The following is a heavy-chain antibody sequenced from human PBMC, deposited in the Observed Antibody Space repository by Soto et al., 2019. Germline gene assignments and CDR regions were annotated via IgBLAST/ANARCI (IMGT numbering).Heavy chain of an antibody. CDR2: IYYSGST. V-gene: IGHV4-59*12. CDR3: ARSMHYSDGSNYSPFDY. Sequence: SETLSLTCTVSGGSISSYYWSWIRQPPGKGLEWIGYIYYSGSTNYNPSLKSRVTISVDASKNQFSLRLSSLTAADTAVYYCARSMHYSDGSNYSPFDYWGQGTLVNVSS. D-gene: IGHD3-22*01. J-gene: IGHJ4*02. CDR1: GGSISSYY.